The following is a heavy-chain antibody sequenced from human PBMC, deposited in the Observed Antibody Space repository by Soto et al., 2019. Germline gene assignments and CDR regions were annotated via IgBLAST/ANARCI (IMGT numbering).Heavy chain of an antibody. CDR2: ISTDNGNT. J-gene: IGHJ6*02. CDR3: ARDQGITTFGVYSMYYYGMDV. CDR1: GYTFTNSG. D-gene: IGHD3-3*01. V-gene: IGHV1-18*01. Sequence: QVQLVQSGAEVKKPGASVKVSCKASGYTFTNSGISWVRQAPGQGLEWMGWISTDNGNTNYAQHLQGRVSMTTDTSKSTAYMGLTSLSSDDTAVYYCARDQGITTFGVYSMYYYGMDVWGQGTTVTVSS.